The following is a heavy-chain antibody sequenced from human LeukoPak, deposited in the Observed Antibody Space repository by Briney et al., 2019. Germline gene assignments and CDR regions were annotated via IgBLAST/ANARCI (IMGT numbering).Heavy chain of an antibody. J-gene: IGHJ5*02. CDR2: INPNSGGT. CDR3: ARERANSSGWDEGWFDP. CDR1: GYTFTGYY. V-gene: IGHV1-2*04. Sequence: ASVTVSCKASGYTFTGYYMHWVRQAPGQGLEWMGWINPNSGGTNYAQKFQGWVTMTRDTSISTAYMELSRLRSDDTAVYYCARERANSSGWDEGWFDPWGQGTLVTVSS. D-gene: IGHD6-19*01.